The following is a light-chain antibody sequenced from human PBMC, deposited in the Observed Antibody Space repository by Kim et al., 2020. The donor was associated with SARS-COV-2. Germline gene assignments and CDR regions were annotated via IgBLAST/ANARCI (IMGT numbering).Light chain of an antibody. J-gene: IGLJ3*02. V-gene: IGLV3-9*01. CDR3: QVWDSSTARGV. CDR2: RDS. Sequence: ALGQTARITCGGNNSGSKNVHWYQQKPGQAPVLVIYRDSNRPSGIPERFSGSNSGNTATLTISRAQAGDEADYYCQVWDSSTARGVFGGGTQLTVL. CDR1: NSGSKN.